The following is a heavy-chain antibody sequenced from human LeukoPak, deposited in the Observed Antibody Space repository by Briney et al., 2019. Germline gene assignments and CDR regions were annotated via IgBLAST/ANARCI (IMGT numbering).Heavy chain of an antibody. CDR1: GYTFIAYF. J-gene: IGHJ3*02. CDR3: ARGYIYSNFDM. D-gene: IGHD5-18*01. CDR2: INPNSGGT. V-gene: IGHV1-2*02. Sequence: ASVKVSCKASGYTFIAYFMHWVRQAPGQGPEWMGWINPNSGGTNYAQKFQGRVTMTRDTSLNTAYMDLSSLTSDDTAVYFCARGYIYSNFDMWGQGTMVTVSS.